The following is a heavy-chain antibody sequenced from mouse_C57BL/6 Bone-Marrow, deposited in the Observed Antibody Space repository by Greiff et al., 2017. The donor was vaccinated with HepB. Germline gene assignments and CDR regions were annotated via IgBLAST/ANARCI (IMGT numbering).Heavy chain of an antibody. J-gene: IGHJ2*01. D-gene: IGHD2-4*01. CDR2: IHPRSGNT. CDR3: ARLLRPYFDY. Sequence: VHLVESGAELARPGASVKLSCKASGYTFTSYGISWVKQRTGQGLEWIGEIHPRSGNTYYNEKFKGKATLTADKSSSTAYMELRSLTSEDSAVYFCARLLRPYFDYWGQGTTLTVSS. CDR1: GYTFTSYG. V-gene: IGHV1-81*01.